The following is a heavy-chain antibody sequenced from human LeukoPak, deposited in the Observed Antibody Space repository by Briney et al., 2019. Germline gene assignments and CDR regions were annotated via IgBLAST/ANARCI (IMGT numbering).Heavy chain of an antibody. D-gene: IGHD3-16*01. CDR1: GFTFSSYE. Sequence: GGSLRLSCAASGFTFSSYEMNWVRQAPGKGLEWVSYISGSDNTIYYADSVKGRFTISRDNTKNSLYLQMNSLRAEDTAVYYCASAYGGLLDYWGQGTLVTVSS. V-gene: IGHV3-48*03. CDR3: ASAYGGLLDY. J-gene: IGHJ4*02. CDR2: ISGSDNTI.